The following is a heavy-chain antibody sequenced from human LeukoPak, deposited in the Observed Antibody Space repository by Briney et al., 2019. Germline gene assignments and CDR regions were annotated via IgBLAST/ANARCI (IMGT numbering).Heavy chain of an antibody. CDR3: ARLSQAPDYYTLGGYYYLGY. CDR1: RYTFTSYD. CDR2: MNPNTGRT. D-gene: IGHD3-10*01. J-gene: IGHJ4*02. Sequence: GASVEVSCKASRYTFTSYDINWVREAAGHGLEWMGWMNPNTGRTGYAQKFQGRITMTRDTSINTAYMELTNLRSEDTAIYYCARLSQAPDYYTLGGYYYLGYCGQGTPATVSS. V-gene: IGHV1-8*01.